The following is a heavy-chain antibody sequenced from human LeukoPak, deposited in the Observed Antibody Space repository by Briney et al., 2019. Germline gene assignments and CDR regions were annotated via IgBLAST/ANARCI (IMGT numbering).Heavy chain of an antibody. Sequence: SQTLSPTCVISGDSVSSNSAAWSWIRQSPSRGLEWLGRTYYRSKWYNDYAVSVKSRITINPDTSKNQFSLHLNSVTPEDTAVYYCARGVGWFDPWGQGTLVTVSS. CDR3: ARGVGWFDP. J-gene: IGHJ5*02. V-gene: IGHV6-1*01. CDR2: TYYRSKWYN. CDR1: GDSVSSNSAA.